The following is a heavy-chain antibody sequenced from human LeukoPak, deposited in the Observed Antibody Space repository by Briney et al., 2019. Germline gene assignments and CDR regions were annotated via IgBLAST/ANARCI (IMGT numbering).Heavy chain of an antibody. CDR1: GFIFSTYW. V-gene: IGHV3-7*01. Sequence: GGSLRLSCAASGFIFSTYWMAWVRQAPGKGLEWVANIKEDGSDKNYVVSMKGRFTISRDNAKNSLYLQMNSLRAEDTAVYYCARLWEGGAFDIWGQGTMVTVPS. CDR3: ARLWEGGAFDI. CDR2: IKEDGSDK. J-gene: IGHJ3*02. D-gene: IGHD1-26*01.